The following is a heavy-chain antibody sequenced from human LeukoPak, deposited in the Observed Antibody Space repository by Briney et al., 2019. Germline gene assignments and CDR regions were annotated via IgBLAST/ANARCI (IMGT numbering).Heavy chain of an antibody. D-gene: IGHD3-10*01. CDR2: ISGSGGST. CDR3: AKVRRYYYGSGSSLDSPFDY. J-gene: IGHJ4*02. Sequence: PGGSLRLSCAASGFTFNNYNMNWVRQAPGKGLEWVSAISGSGGSTYYADSVKGRFTISRDNSKNTLYLQMNSLRAEDTAVYYCAKVRRYYYGSGSSLDSPFDYWGQGTLVTVSS. CDR1: GFTFNNYN. V-gene: IGHV3-23*01.